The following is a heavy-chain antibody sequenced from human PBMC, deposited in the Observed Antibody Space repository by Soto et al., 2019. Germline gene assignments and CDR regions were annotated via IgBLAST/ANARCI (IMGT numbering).Heavy chain of an antibody. D-gene: IGHD6-13*01. J-gene: IGHJ4*02. CDR3: ATGLIPAAPLNY. V-gene: IGHV1-69*06. CDR2: IIPLSASA. Sequence: QVPLVQSGAEVKKPGSSVKVSCRASGVTFSDYAISWVRQAPGQGLEWEGGIIPLSASAKFAQKFQGRVTITADKSARSAYLEMTSVSSEDKGVYYCATGLIPAAPLNYWGQGSLVTASS. CDR1: GVTFSDYA.